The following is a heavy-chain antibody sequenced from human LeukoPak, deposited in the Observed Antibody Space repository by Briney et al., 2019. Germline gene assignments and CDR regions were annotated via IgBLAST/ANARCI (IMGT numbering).Heavy chain of an antibody. D-gene: IGHD1-26*01. CDR2: IHYSGST. V-gene: IGHV4-59*08. CDR1: GSMYNYY. CDR3: ARHISSGGTYAHFDY. Sequence: SETLSLTCTVSGSMYNYYWSWIRQPPGKGLEWIGYIHYSGSTNYNPSLKSRVTMSLDTSKNQVPLKLNSVTAADTAVYYCARHISSGGTYAHFDYWGQGTLVTVSS. J-gene: IGHJ4*02.